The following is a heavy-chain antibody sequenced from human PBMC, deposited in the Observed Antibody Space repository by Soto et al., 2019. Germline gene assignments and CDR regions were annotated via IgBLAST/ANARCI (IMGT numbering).Heavy chain of an antibody. J-gene: IGHJ4*02. V-gene: IGHV4-61*01. D-gene: IGHD5-18*01. Sequence: SETLSLTCTVSGGSVSSGSYYWSWIRQPPGKGLEWIGYIYYSGSTNYNPSLKSRVTISVDTSKNQFSLKLSSVTAADTAVYYCASRSSGYSYYLDYWGQGTLVTVSS. CDR1: GGSVSSGSYY. CDR3: ASRSSGYSYYLDY. CDR2: IYYSGST.